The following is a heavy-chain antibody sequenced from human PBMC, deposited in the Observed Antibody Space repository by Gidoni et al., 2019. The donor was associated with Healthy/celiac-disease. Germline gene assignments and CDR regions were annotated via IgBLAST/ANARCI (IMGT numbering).Heavy chain of an antibody. CDR1: GYSFTSYW. CDR3: ARGITIFGVVTGFDP. CDR2: IDPSDSYT. D-gene: IGHD3-3*01. Sequence: EVQLVQSGAEVTKPGESLRISCTGSGYSFTSYWISWVRQMPGKGLEWMGRIDPSDSYTNYSPSFQGHVTISADKSISTAYLQWSSLKASDTAMYYCARGITIFGVVTGFDPWGQGTLVTVSS. V-gene: IGHV5-10-1*01. J-gene: IGHJ5*02.